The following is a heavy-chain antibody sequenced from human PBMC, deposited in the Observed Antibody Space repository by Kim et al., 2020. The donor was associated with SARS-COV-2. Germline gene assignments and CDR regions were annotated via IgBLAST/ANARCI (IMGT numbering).Heavy chain of an antibody. CDR1: GYNFPSYW. V-gene: IGHV5-51*01. CDR2: IYLGDSDT. J-gene: IGHJ4*02. D-gene: IGHD3-16*01. CDR3: ARSAGPYDYYFDY. Sequence: GESLKISCKGSGYNFPSYWIGWVRQMPGKGLEWMGIIYLGDSDTRYSPSFQGQVTISADKSTTTAYLQWSSLKASDTAMYYCARSAGPYDYYFDYWGRGTLVTVSS.